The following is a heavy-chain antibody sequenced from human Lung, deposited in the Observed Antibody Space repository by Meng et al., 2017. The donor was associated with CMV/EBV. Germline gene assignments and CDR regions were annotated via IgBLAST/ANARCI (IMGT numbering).Heavy chain of an antibody. Sequence: GGSLRLXCATSGFTFSSFGMNWVRQAPGKGLEWVALIRYDGSNEYYADSVRGRFTISRDISKNTLYLEMNSLRLDDTAVYYCARDSSTGFYYFDYLGQGTLVTVSS. V-gene: IGHV3-30*02. J-gene: IGHJ4*02. D-gene: IGHD6-19*01. CDR2: IRYDGSNE. CDR1: GFTFSSFG. CDR3: ARDSSTGFYYFDY.